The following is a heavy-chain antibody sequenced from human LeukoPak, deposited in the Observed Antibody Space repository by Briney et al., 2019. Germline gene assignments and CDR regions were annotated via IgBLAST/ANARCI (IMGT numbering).Heavy chain of an antibody. CDR2: IYYSGST. CDR3: ARGNSDGKREDY. J-gene: IGHJ4*02. CDR1: GGSISSGGYY. Sequence: PSETLSLTCTVSGGSISSGGYYWSWIRQHPGKGREWIGYIYYSGSTYYNPSLKSRVTISGDTSKNQFSLKLSSVTAADTAVYYCARGNSDGKREDYWGPGTLLTVSS. V-gene: IGHV4-31*03. D-gene: IGHD2-15*01.